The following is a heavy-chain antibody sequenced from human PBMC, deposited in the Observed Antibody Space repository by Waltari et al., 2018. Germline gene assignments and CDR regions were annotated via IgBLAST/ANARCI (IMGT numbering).Heavy chain of an antibody. CDR3: ARVVITAFIFDY. J-gene: IGHJ4*02. V-gene: IGHV4-61*09. CDR1: GGSISSGSYY. CDR2: IYTSGRT. D-gene: IGHD3-22*01. Sequence: QVQLQESGPGLVKPSQTLSLTCTVSGGSISSGSYYWSWIRQPAGKGLEWIGYIYTSGRTNYNPSLKSRVTISVDTSKNQFSLKLSSVTAADTAVYYCARVVITAFIFDYWGQGTLVTVSS.